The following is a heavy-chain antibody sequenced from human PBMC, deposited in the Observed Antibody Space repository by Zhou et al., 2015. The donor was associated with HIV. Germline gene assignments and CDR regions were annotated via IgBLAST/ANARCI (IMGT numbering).Heavy chain of an antibody. CDR2: ISGSGGST. CDR1: GFTFSRYA. Sequence: LVESGGGWYSRGGSLRLSCAASGFTFSRYAMSWVRQAPGKGLEWVSAISGSGGSTYYADSVKGRFTISRDNSKNTLYLQMNSLRAEDTAVYYCAKGPGIAAADLFDYWGQGTLVTVSS. V-gene: IGHV3-23*04. J-gene: IGHJ4*02. CDR3: AKGPGIAAADLFDY. D-gene: IGHD6-13*01.